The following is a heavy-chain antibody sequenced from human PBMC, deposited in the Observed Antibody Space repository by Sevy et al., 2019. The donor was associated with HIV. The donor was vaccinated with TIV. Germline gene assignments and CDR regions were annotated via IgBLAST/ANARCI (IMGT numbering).Heavy chain of an antibody. D-gene: IGHD2-21*02. CDR1: GFTFSSYR. V-gene: IGHV3-21*01. J-gene: IGHJ5*02. CDR2: ISSSSSYI. Sequence: GGSLRLSCAASGFTFSSYRMNWVRQAPGKGLEWVSSISSSSSYIYYTDSVKGRFTISRDKAKNSLYLQMNSLGAEDASVYYCAEGTVVTQYWFDPWGQGTLVTVSS. CDR3: AEGTVVTQYWFDP.